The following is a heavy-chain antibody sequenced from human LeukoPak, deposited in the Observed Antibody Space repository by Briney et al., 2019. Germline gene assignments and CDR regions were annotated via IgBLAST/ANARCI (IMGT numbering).Heavy chain of an antibody. J-gene: IGHJ4*02. V-gene: IGHV3-30-3*02. D-gene: IGHD1-1*01. Sequence: GRSLRLSCAASGFTFSSYAMHWVRQTPGKGLKWVAIISYDGNNKYYADSVKGRFTISRDNSKNTLYLQMNDLRADDTAVYYCVKKGQADDDGKPDWGQGTLVTVSS. CDR3: VKKGQADDDGKPD. CDR1: GFTFSSYA. CDR2: ISYDGNNK.